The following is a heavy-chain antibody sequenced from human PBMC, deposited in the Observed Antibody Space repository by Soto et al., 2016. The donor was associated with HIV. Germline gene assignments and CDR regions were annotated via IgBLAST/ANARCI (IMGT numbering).Heavy chain of an antibody. D-gene: IGHD3-22*01. CDR2: IYYSGST. Sequence: QVQLQESGPGLVKPSETLSLTCTVSGDSVSSGYYYWSWIRQPPGKGLEWIGYIYYSGSTNYKPSLKTRVTISVDTSKNRFSLKLSSVTAADTAVYYCVRSYSSGYYGSRVEYFQHWGQGTLVTVSS. CDR1: GDSVSSGYYY. V-gene: IGHV4-61*01. J-gene: IGHJ1*01. CDR3: VRSYSSGYYGSRVEYFQH.